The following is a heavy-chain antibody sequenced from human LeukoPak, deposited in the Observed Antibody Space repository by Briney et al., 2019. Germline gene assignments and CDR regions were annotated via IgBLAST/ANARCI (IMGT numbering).Heavy chain of an antibody. J-gene: IGHJ6*03. CDR2: IYYSGST. CDR1: GGSISSYY. D-gene: IGHD3-16*01. CDR3: ARRYGSSLGGYYYYYMDV. Sequence: PSETLSLTCTVSGGSISSYYWSWIRQPPGKGLEWIGYIYYSGSTNYNPSLKSRVTISVDTSKNQFSLKLSSVTAAGTAVYYCARRYGSSLGGYYYYYMDVWGKGTTVTVSS. V-gene: IGHV4-59*08.